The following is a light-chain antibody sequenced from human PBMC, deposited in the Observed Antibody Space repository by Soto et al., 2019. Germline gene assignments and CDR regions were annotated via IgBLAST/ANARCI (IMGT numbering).Light chain of an antibody. CDR3: QQYDSFSKT. V-gene: IGKV1-5*01. J-gene: IGKJ1*01. Sequence: DIQMTQSPSTLSASVGDRVTITCRASQSIRSWLAWYQQKPGKAPQLLIYDASNLESGVPSRFSGSGSGTEFTLTISSLQPDYFATYYCQQYDSFSKTFGRGTKVEVK. CDR1: QSIRSW. CDR2: DAS.